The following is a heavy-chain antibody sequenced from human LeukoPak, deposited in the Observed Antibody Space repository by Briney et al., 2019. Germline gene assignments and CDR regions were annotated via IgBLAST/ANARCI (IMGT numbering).Heavy chain of an antibody. CDR3: ARISSGWYPRYYYYYGMDV. Sequence: SETLSLTCTVSGGSISSYYWSWIRQPPGKGLEWIGYIYYSGSTNYNPSLKSRVTISVDTSKNQFSLKLSSVTAADTAVYYCARISSGWYPRYYYYYGMDVWGQGTTVTVSS. CDR2: IYYSGST. J-gene: IGHJ6*02. CDR1: GGSISSYY. V-gene: IGHV4-59*01. D-gene: IGHD6-19*01.